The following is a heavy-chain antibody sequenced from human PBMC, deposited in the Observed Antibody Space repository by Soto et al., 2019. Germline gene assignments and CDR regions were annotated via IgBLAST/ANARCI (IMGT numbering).Heavy chain of an antibody. J-gene: IGHJ6*02. CDR1: GFTFSSYG. CDR2: ISYDGSNK. D-gene: IGHD2-15*01. CDR3: AKAHLGYCSGGSCYSRGYYYYGMAV. Sequence: QVQLVESGGGVVQPARSLRLSCAASGFTFSSYGMHWVRQAPGKGLEWVAVISYDGSNKYYADSVKGRFTISRDNSKYRLYLQMTSLRAEDRAVYYCAKAHLGYCSGGSCYSRGYYYYGMAVWGQGTTVTVSS. V-gene: IGHV3-30*18.